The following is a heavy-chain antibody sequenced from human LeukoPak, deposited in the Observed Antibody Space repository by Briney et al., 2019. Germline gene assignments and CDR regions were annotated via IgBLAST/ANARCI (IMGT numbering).Heavy chain of an antibody. V-gene: IGHV4-39*07. J-gene: IGHJ6*03. CDR2: IYYSGST. D-gene: IGHD3-3*01. CDR3: ARGLRFLEWLFPIRYSYYYYMDV. Sequence: SETLSLTCTVSGGSISSSSYYWGWIRQPPGKGLEWIGSIYYSGSTYYNPSLKSRVTISVDTSKNQFSLKLSSVTAADTAVYYCARGLRFLEWLFPIRYSYYYYMDVWGKGTTVTVSS. CDR1: GGSISSSSYY.